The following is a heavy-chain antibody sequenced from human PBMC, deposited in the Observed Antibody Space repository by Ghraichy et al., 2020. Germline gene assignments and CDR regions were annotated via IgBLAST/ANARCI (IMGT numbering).Heavy chain of an antibody. V-gene: IGHV3-7*04. CDR1: GFTFSQHW. CDR3: AKDLPWTQGDS. D-gene: IGHD1-1*01. J-gene: IGHJ4*02. CDR2: INTDGSEK. Sequence: GGSLRLSCAASGFTFSQHWMIWFRQAPGKGLEWVANINTDGSEKNYVDSVKGRFTISRDNAKDSLHLQMDSLRVEDTALYYCAKDLPWTQGDSWGQGALVTVSS.